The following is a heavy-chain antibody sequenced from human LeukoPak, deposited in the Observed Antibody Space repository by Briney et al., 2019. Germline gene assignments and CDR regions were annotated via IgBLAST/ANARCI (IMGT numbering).Heavy chain of an antibody. J-gene: IGHJ4*02. CDR3: ASYTHEGYFDY. CDR2: IYYSGST. V-gene: IGHV4-39*01. Sequence: SETLSLTCTVSGGSISSSSYYWGWIRQPPGTGLEWIGSIYYSGSTYYNPSLKSRVTISVDTSKNQFSLKLSSVTAADTAVYYCASYTHEGYFDYWGQGTLVTVSS. CDR1: GGSISSSSYY. D-gene: IGHD3-16*01.